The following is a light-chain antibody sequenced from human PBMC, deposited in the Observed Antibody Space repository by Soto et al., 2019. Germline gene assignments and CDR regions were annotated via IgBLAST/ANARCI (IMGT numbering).Light chain of an antibody. CDR3: SSFSTSYFYV. V-gene: IGLV2-14*01. Sequence: QSALTQPASVSGSPGQSITISCTGTGSDIGAYNYVSWYQQHPGKAPKLLIHGVTHRPSGVSPRFSASKSAYTASLTISGLQAEDEADYYCSSFSTSYFYVFGPGTKLTVL. CDR1: GSDIGAYNY. J-gene: IGLJ1*01. CDR2: GVT.